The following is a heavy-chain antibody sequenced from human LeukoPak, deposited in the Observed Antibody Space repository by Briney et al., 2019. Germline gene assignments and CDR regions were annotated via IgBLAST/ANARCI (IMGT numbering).Heavy chain of an antibody. CDR1: GGSISSGDYY. J-gene: IGHJ4*02. Sequence: SETLSLTCTVSGGSISSGDYYWSWIRQPPGKGLEWIGYIFSSGSTYYSPSLKSRVTTSVDTSKNQFSLKLSSVTAADSAMYYCTRLIYYFDYWGQGTLVTVSS. CDR2: IFSSGST. V-gene: IGHV4-30-4*01. D-gene: IGHD3-10*01. CDR3: TRLIYYFDY.